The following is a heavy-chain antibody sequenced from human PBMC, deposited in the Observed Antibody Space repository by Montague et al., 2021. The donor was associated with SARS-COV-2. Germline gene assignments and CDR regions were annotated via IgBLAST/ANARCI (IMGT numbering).Heavy chain of an antibody. Sequence: SETLSLTCTVSGGSISSSSYYWGWIRQPPGKGLEWIGSIYDSGSTYYNPSLKSRVTISVDTSKNQFSLKLSSATAADTAVYYCARHPAITMIVVVIPSAFDIWGQGTMVTVSS. V-gene: IGHV4-39*01. CDR3: ARHPAITMIVVVIPSAFDI. CDR2: IYDSGST. J-gene: IGHJ3*02. CDR1: GGSISSSSYY. D-gene: IGHD3-22*01.